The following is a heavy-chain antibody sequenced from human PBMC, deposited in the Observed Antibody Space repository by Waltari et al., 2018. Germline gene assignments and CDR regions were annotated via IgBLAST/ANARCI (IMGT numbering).Heavy chain of an antibody. Sequence: VQLQESGPGLVKPSETLSLTGTVSGGSISSYYWSWIRQPPGKGLEWIGYIYYSGSTNYNPSLKSRVTISVDTSKNQFSLKLSSVTAADTAVYYCAGTLVAVAGAPFDYWGQGTLVTVSS. V-gene: IGHV4-59*01. CDR2: IYYSGST. D-gene: IGHD6-19*01. J-gene: IGHJ4*02. CDR3: AGTLVAVAGAPFDY. CDR1: GGSISSYY.